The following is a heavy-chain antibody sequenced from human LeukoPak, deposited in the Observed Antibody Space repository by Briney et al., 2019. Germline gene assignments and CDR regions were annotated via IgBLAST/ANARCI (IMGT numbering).Heavy chain of an antibody. CDR1: GGSFSGYY. J-gene: IGHJ6*02. D-gene: IGHD2-2*01. V-gene: IGHV4-34*01. CDR3: ARIHGAVVPAADNEPEVNTPYYYYYYGMDV. CDR2: INHSGST. Sequence: SETLSLTCAVYGGSFSGYYWSWIRQPPGKGLEWIGEINHSGSTNYNPSLKSRVTISVDTSKNQFSLKLSSVTAADTAVYYCARIHGAVVPAADNEPEVNTPYYYYYYGMDVWGQGTTVTVSS.